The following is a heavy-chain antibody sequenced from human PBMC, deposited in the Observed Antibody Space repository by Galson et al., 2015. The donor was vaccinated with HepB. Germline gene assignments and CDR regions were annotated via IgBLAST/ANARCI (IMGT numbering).Heavy chain of an antibody. D-gene: IGHD3-22*01. V-gene: IGHV4-59*01. Sequence: SETLSLTCTVSAGSITAYYWSWIRQPPGKGLEWIGYVFYNGSTNYNPSLKSRVTISVDTSKSQFSLKLNSVTAADTAVYYCARASHTYYHDTSGYYFDYWGQGTLVTVSS. CDR1: AGSITAYY. CDR3: ARASHTYYHDTSGYYFDY. CDR2: VFYNGST. J-gene: IGHJ4*02.